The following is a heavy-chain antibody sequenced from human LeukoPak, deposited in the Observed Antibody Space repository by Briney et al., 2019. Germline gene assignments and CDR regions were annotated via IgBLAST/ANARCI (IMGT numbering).Heavy chain of an antibody. CDR2: VSHSGST. D-gene: IGHD1-7*01. Sequence: SETLSLTCAVYGGSFSGYYCSWIRQPPGKGLEWIGEVSHSGSTNYNPSLKSRVTISVDTSKNQFSLKLRSVTAADTAVYYCARLYGNYQNYFDYWGQGTLVTVSS. CDR1: GGSFSGYY. CDR3: ARLYGNYQNYFDY. V-gene: IGHV4-34*01. J-gene: IGHJ4*02.